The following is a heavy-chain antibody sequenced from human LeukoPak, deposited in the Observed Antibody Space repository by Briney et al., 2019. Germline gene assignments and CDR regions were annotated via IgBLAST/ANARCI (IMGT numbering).Heavy chain of an antibody. Sequence: SQTLSLTCAISGDSVSRNYAGWNWIRQSPSRDLEWLGRAYYTSKWYNDYAVSVKGRITINPDTSKNQFSLQLGSVTPEDTAVYYCARQASWGFGWYFDLWGRGTLVTVSS. CDR1: GDSVSRNYAG. J-gene: IGHJ2*01. V-gene: IGHV6-1*01. D-gene: IGHD1-26*01. CDR3: ARQASWGFGWYFDL. CDR2: AYYTSKWYN.